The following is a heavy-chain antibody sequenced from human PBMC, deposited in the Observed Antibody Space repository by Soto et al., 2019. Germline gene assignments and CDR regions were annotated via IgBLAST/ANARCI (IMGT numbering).Heavy chain of an antibody. CDR3: TRCAYGERGAFEY. J-gene: IGHJ4*02. Sequence: PGGSLRLSCAASGFTFSSYAMHWVRQAPGKGLEYVSAISSNGGSTYYANSVKGRFTISRDNSKNTLYLQMGSLRAEDMAVYYCTRCAYGERGAFEYWGEGKLVTVSS. V-gene: IGHV3-64*01. D-gene: IGHD4-17*01. CDR1: GFTFSSYA. CDR2: ISSNGGST.